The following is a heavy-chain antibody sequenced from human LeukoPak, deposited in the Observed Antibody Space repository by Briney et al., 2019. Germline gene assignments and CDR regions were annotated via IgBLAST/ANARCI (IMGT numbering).Heavy chain of an antibody. V-gene: IGHV1-46*01. J-gene: IGHJ6*03. CDR2: IHPSGGST. CDR1: GYTFTSYY. Sequence: GASVKVSCKASGYTFTSYYMHWVQQAPGQALDWMGIIHPSGGSTSYAQKFQGRVTMTRDMSTSTVYMELSSLRSEDTAVYYCALDTVRGVINYYYMDVWGKGTTVTVSS. D-gene: IGHD3-10*01. CDR3: ALDTVRGVINYYYMDV.